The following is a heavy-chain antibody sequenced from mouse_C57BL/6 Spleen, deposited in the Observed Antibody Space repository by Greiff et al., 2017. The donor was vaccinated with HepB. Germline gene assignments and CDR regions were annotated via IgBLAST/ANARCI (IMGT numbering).Heavy chain of an antibody. V-gene: IGHV1-26*01. CDR3: ASIKGYFDY. CDR1: GYTFTDYY. Sequence: EVQLQQSGPELVKPGASVKISCKASGYTFTDYYMNWVKQSHGKSLEWIGDINPNNGGTSYNQKFKGKATLTVDKSSSTAYMELRSLTSEDSAVYYCASIKGYFDYWGQGTTLTVSS. J-gene: IGHJ2*01. CDR2: INPNNGGT.